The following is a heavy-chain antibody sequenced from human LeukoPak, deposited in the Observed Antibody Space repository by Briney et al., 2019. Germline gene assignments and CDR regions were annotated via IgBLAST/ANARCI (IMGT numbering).Heavy chain of an antibody. CDR2: ISYDGSNK. Sequence: GGSLRLSCAASGFTFRDYYMHWVRQAPGKGLEWVAVISYDGSNKYYADSVKGRFTISRDNAKNSLYLQMNSLRAEDTAVYYCARAPRGGAFDIWGQGTMVTVSS. CDR3: ARAPRGGAFDI. D-gene: IGHD1-14*01. CDR1: GFTFRDYY. J-gene: IGHJ3*02. V-gene: IGHV3-30-3*01.